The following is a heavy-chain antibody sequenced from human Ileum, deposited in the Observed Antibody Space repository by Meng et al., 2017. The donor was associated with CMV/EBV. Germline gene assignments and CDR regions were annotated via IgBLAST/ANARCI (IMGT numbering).Heavy chain of an antibody. D-gene: IGHD3-9*01. CDR2: IYPGDSDT. CDR1: GYRFTGYW. V-gene: IGHV5-51*01. Sequence: GGSLRLSCQGSGYRFTGYWIGWVRQVPGKGLEWMGIIYPGDSDTKYSPSFQGHVTISVDRSTSTAYLQWNSLKASDTAIYYCAKGAGYYYRMDHWGQGTPVTVSS. J-gene: IGHJ6*02. CDR3: AKGAGYYYRMDH.